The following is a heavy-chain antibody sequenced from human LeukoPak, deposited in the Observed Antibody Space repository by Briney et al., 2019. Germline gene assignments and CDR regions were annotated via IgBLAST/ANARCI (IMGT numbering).Heavy chain of an antibody. CDR1: GFTFSSYA. Sequence: GGSLRLSCAASGFTFSSYAMSWDRQAPGKGLEWVSAISNSGGSTYYADSVKGRFTISRDNSKNTLNLQMNSLRAEDTAVYYCAKDSCSSTSCYRGVDYWGQGTLVTVSS. V-gene: IGHV3-23*01. CDR2: ISNSGGST. CDR3: AKDSCSSTSCYRGVDY. D-gene: IGHD2-2*01. J-gene: IGHJ4*02.